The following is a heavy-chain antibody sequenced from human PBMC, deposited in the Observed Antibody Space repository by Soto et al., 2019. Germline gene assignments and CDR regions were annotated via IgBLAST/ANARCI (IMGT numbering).Heavy chain of an antibody. D-gene: IGHD3-9*01. Sequence: QVQLVESGGGVVQPGRSLRLSCAASGFTFSGYAMYWVRQAPGKGLEWVPAISYYGRKKYYADSVKGRFAISRDNSKNTQCLQINSLRAEDTGVYYYAIDSPPDHWGQGTLVTVSS. CDR2: ISYYGRKK. V-gene: IGHV3-30*09. CDR1: GFTFSGYA. J-gene: IGHJ4*02. CDR3: AIDSPPDH.